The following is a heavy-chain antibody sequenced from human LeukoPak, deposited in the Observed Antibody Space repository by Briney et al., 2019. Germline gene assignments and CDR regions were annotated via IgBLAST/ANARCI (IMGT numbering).Heavy chain of an antibody. V-gene: IGHV3-23*01. CDR1: GFTFSNYV. D-gene: IGHD6-13*01. CDR3: ARDSEQQLALYGMDV. CDR2: ISGSGGRT. J-gene: IGHJ6*02. Sequence: PGGSLRLSCAASGFTFSNYVMSWVRQAPGKGLEWVSTISGSGGRTYYADSVKGRFTISRDNSKNTLYLQMNSLRAEDTAVYYCARDSEQQLALYGMDVWGQGTTVTVSS.